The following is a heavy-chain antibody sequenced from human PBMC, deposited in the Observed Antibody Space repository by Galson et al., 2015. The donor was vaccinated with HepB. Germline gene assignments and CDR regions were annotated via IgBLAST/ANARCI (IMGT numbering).Heavy chain of an antibody. CDR1: GFRLSDYN. D-gene: IGHD3-10*01. J-gene: IGHJ4*02. Sequence: SLRLSCAASGFRLSDYNMNWVRQAPGKRLEWLSFITDSGDTMFYADSVKGRFTISRDNVKKSLYLQMSSLRAEDTAVYYCMRGSYHSGASYWGQGTLVTVSS. V-gene: IGHV3-48*01. CDR3: MRGSYHSGASY. CDR2: ITDSGDTM.